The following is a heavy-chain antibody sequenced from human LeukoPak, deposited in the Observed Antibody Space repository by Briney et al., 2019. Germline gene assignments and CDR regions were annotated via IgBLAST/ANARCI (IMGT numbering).Heavy chain of an antibody. D-gene: IGHD3-16*02. CDR1: GGSISSSNW. CDR3: ARAKNPYRRTLDY. J-gene: IGHJ4*02. Sequence: PSETLSLTCAVSGGSISSSNWWSWVRQPPGKGLEWIGEIYHSGSTNYNPSLKSRVTISVDKSKNQFSLKLSSVTAADTAVYYRARAKNPYRRTLDYWGQGTLVTVSS. CDR2: IYHSGST. V-gene: IGHV4-4*02.